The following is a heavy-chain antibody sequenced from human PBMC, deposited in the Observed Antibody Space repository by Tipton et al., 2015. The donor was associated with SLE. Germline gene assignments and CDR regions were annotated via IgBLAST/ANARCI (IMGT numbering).Heavy chain of an antibody. CDR1: GFSFSTYG. J-gene: IGHJ2*01. V-gene: IGHV3-33*01. CDR2: IWHDRSNK. D-gene: IGHD5-24*01. CDR3: ARDSRDGYNYHRYWSFDL. Sequence: SLRLSCPASGFSFSTYGMHWVRQAPGKGLGWVAVIWHDRSNKYNGDSVKGRFTISRDNSRNTLYLQLNSLRVEDTAVYYCARDSRDGYNYHRYWSFDLWGRGTLVTVSS.